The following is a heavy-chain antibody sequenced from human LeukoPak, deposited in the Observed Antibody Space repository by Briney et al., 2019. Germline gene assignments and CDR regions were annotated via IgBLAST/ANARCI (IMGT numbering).Heavy chain of an antibody. V-gene: IGHV1-18*01. CDR1: GGTFSSYA. D-gene: IGHD3-9*01. J-gene: IGHJ4*02. CDR3: ARDGRYFDWLLYRSGFDY. Sequence: GASVKVSCKASGGTFSSYAISWVRQAPGQGLEWMGWISAYNGNTNYAQKLQGRVTMTTDTSTSTAYMELRSLRSDDTAVYYCARDGRYFDWLLYRSGFDYWGQGTLVTVSS. CDR2: ISAYNGNT.